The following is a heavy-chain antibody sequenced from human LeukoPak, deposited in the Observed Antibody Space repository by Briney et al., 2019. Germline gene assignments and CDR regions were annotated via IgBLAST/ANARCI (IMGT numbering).Heavy chain of an antibody. Sequence: GGSLRLSCAASGFTFSSYSMNWVRQAPGKGLEWVSSISSSSSYIYYADSVKGRFTISRDNAKNSLYLQMNSLRAEDTAVYYCARDGSSRDYYYYYMDVWGKGTTVTVSS. V-gene: IGHV3-21*01. CDR1: GFTFSSYS. CDR3: ARDGSSRDYYYYYMDV. J-gene: IGHJ6*03. D-gene: IGHD1-26*01. CDR2: ISSSSSYI.